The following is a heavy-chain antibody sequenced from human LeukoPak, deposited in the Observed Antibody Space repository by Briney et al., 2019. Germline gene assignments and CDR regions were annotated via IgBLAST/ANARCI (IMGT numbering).Heavy chain of an antibody. D-gene: IGHD6-19*01. CDR2: INHSGST. V-gene: IGHV4-34*01. Sequence: SETLSLTCAVYGGSFSGYYWSWIRQPPGKGLEWIGEINHSGSTNYNPSLKSRVTISVDTSKNQFSLKLSSVTAADTAVCYCARGRIAVAGTLVDYWGQGTLVTVPS. J-gene: IGHJ4*02. CDR3: ARGRIAVAGTLVDY. CDR1: GGSFSGYY.